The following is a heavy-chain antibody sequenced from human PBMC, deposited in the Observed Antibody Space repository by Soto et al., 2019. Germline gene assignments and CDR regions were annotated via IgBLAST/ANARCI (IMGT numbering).Heavy chain of an antibody. V-gene: IGHV4-59*08. CDR2: IYYSRMT. Sequence: QVQLQESGPGLVKPSETLSLTCTVSGGSVSSYYWSWIRQPPGKGLEWIGFIYYSRMTNYNPSLKSRVTISLDTSKNQFSLKLSSVTAADPALYYCARHGGLTMVRGVLTAFDIWGQGTMVTVSS. CDR1: GGSVSSYY. D-gene: IGHD3-10*01. J-gene: IGHJ3*02. CDR3: ARHGGLTMVRGVLTAFDI.